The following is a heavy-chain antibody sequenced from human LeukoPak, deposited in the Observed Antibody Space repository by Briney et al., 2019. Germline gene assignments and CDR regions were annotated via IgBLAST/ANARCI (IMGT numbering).Heavy chain of an antibody. D-gene: IGHD3-10*01. CDR1: GASISSGGYC. Sequence: SETLSLTCAVSGASISSGGYCWSWIRQHPGKGLEWIGYICYSGTTYYNPSLKSRVTISVDMSENQFSLKLSSVTAADTAVYYCANYGAGTCRFDPWGQGTLVTVSS. CDR2: ICYSGTT. V-gene: IGHV4-31*11. CDR3: ANYGAGTCRFDP. J-gene: IGHJ5*02.